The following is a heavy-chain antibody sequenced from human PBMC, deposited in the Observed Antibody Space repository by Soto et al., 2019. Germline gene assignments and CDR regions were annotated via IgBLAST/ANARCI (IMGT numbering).Heavy chain of an antibody. CDR3: ARDLGSPERWFDP. V-gene: IGHV4-61*01. J-gene: IGHJ5*02. Sequence: SETLSLTCTVSGGSVSSDSYYWSWIRQPPGKGLEWIGYIYYSGSTNYNPSLKSRVTISVDTSKNQFSLKLSSVTAADTAVYYCARDLGSPERWFDPWGQGTLVTVSS. CDR2: IYYSGST. CDR1: GGSVSSDSYY.